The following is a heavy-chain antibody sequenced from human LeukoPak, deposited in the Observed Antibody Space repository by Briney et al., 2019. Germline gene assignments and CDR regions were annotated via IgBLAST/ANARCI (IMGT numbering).Heavy chain of an antibody. CDR2: ISGSGGST. Sequence: GGTLRLSCAASGFTFSSYGMSWVRQAPGKGLEWVSAISGSGGSTYYADSVKGRFTISRDNSKNTPYLQMNSLRAEDTAVYYCATYYYDSSGYYPHDAFDIWGQGTMVTVSS. V-gene: IGHV3-23*01. D-gene: IGHD3-22*01. CDR3: ATYYYDSSGYYPHDAFDI. CDR1: GFTFSSYG. J-gene: IGHJ3*02.